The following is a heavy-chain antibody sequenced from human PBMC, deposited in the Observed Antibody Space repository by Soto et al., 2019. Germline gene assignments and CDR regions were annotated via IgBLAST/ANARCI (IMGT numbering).Heavy chain of an antibody. CDR1: GFTFSSYS. D-gene: IGHD7-27*01. V-gene: IGHV3-21*01. J-gene: IGHJ4*02. CDR2: ISSSSSYI. Sequence: GGSLRLSCAASGFTFSSYSMNWVRQAPGKGLEWVSSISSSSSYIYYADSVKGRFTISRDNAKNSLYLQMNSLRAEDTAVYYCASRRTGDLRDPFDYWGQGTLVTVSS. CDR3: ASRRTGDLRDPFDY.